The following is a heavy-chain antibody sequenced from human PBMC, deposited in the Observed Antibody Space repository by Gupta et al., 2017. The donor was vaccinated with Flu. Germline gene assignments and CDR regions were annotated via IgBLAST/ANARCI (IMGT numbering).Heavy chain of an antibody. CDR3: TRRYGLGEGPCFDY. CDR2: ISRSGSTI. V-gene: IGHV3-11*01. CDR1: GCTFSDFY. J-gene: IGHJ4*02. D-gene: IGHD5-24*01. Sequence: QEHLVESGGGLVRPGGSLRLSSRASGCTFSDFYMSWIRQATGKGLEWISDISRSGSTINYADSVRGRFTITRDNAKNSLYLHMTTLRADDTALYYCTRRYGLGEGPCFDYWGQGTLVTVSS.